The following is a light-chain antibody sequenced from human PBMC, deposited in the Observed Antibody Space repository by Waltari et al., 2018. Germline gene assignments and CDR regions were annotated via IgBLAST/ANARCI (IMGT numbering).Light chain of an antibody. V-gene: IGKV1-5*01. Sequence: DIQMTQSPSTVSASVGDRGTITCRASQSISSWLAWYQQKPGKAPKLLIYDASSLESGVPSRFSGSGSGTEFTLTISSLQPDDFAAYYCQQYNTYPWTFGQGTKVEIK. J-gene: IGKJ1*01. CDR1: QSISSW. CDR3: QQYNTYPWT. CDR2: DAS.